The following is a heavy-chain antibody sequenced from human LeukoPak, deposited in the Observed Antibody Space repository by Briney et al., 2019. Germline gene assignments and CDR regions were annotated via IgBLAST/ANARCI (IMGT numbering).Heavy chain of an antibody. J-gene: IGHJ4*02. Sequence: SETLSLTCAVYGGSFSGYYWSWIRQPPGKGLEWIGEINHSGSTNYNPSLKSRVTISVDTSKNQFSLKLSSVTAADTAVYYCARLRSSSVYWGQGTLVTVSS. V-gene: IGHV4-34*01. CDR2: INHSGST. D-gene: IGHD2-15*01. CDR3: ARLRSSSVY. CDR1: GGSFSGYY.